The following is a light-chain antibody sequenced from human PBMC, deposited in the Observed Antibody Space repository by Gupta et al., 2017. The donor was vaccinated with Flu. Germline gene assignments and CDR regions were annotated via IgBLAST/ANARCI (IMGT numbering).Light chain of an antibody. Sequence: QSVLPQPPSASGTPGQRVTISCSGSSSNIGSNYVYWYQQLPGTAPKLLIYRNNRRPSGVPDRFSGSKSGTSAALAISGLRAEDEADYYCAAGDDSRSGWVFGGGTKLTVL. CDR1: SSNIGSNY. CDR2: RNN. V-gene: IGLV1-47*01. CDR3: AAGDDSRSGWV. J-gene: IGLJ3*02.